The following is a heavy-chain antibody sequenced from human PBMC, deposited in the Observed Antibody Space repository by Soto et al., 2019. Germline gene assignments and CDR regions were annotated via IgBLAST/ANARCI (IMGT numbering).Heavy chain of an antibody. CDR3: ARDWNHAVDY. V-gene: IGHV3-73*02. D-gene: IGHD1-1*01. CDR1: GFTFSESA. J-gene: IGHJ4*02. Sequence: EVQLVESGGGLVQPGGSLKLSCAASGFTFSESAVNWVRQASGKGLEWVGHIGSKPNGHATEYAASVKGRFTISRDDSKNTAYLQMDSLKSDDTAVYYCARDWNHAVDYWGQGTLVTVSS. CDR2: IGSKPNGHAT.